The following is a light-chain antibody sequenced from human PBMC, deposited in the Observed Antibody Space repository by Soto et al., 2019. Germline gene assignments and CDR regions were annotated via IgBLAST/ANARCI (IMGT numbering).Light chain of an antibody. CDR1: SSNIGSNT. Sequence: QSVLTQPPSASGTPGQRVTISCSGISSNIGSNTVNWYQQLPGTAPKLLIYSNNQRPSGVPDRFSGSKSGTSASLAISGLKSEDEADYYCAAWDDSLNGVVFGGGTKLTVL. J-gene: IGLJ2*01. V-gene: IGLV1-44*01. CDR2: SNN. CDR3: AAWDDSLNGVV.